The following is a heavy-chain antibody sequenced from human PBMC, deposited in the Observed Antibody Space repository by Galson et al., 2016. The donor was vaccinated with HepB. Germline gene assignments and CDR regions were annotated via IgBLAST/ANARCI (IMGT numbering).Heavy chain of an antibody. Sequence: LRLSCAASGFTFTDYYMSWIRQAPGKGLEWLSYISATGIRTYYADSVKGRFTISRDNTKNSLYLQMNSLRVEDTAVYYCAREGGYCFSTSCRYFDYWGQGSLVTVSS. D-gene: IGHD2-2*01. V-gene: IGHV3-11*01. CDR1: GFTFTDYY. CDR2: ISATGIRT. J-gene: IGHJ4*02. CDR3: AREGGYCFSTSCRYFDY.